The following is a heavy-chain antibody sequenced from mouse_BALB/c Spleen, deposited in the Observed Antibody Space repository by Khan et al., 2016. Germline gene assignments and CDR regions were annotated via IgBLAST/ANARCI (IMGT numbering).Heavy chain of an antibody. V-gene: IGHV1-4*01. CDR2: INPSSGYT. CDR3: ASDLLRAWFAY. CDR1: GYTFTSYT. Sequence: QVQLQQSGAELARPGASVKMSCKASGYTFTSYTMHWVKQRPGQGLEWIGYINPSSGYTNYNQKFKDKATLTADKSSSTAYMQLSSLTSEDSAVYYCASDLLRAWFAYWGQGTLVTVSA. D-gene: IGHD1-1*01. J-gene: IGHJ3*01.